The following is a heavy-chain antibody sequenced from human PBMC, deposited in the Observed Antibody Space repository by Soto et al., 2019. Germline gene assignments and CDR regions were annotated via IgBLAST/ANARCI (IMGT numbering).Heavy chain of an antibody. CDR2: INSDGSST. Sequence: GGSLRLSCAASGFTFSSYWMHWVRQAPGKGLVWVSRINSDGSSTSYADSVKGRFTISRDNAKNTLYLQMNSLRAEDTAVYYCARVSSAAKVTIFGVVIIERWFDPWGQGTLVTVSS. V-gene: IGHV3-74*01. CDR1: GFTFSSYW. J-gene: IGHJ5*02. D-gene: IGHD3-3*01. CDR3: ARVSSAAKVTIFGVVIIERWFDP.